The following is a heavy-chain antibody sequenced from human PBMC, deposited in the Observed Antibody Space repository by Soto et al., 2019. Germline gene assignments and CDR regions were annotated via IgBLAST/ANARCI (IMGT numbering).Heavy chain of an antibody. Sequence: QVQLVQSGAEVKKPGASVKVSCKASGYTFTGYYMHWVRQAPGQGLEWMGWINPNSGGTNYAQKCQVWVTMTRDTSISTAYMELSRLRSDDTAVYYCARDIGPHGYLYDYWGQGTLVTVSS. CDR2: INPNSGGT. CDR1: GYTFTGYY. D-gene: IGHD5-18*01. CDR3: ARDIGPHGYLYDY. J-gene: IGHJ4*02. V-gene: IGHV1-2*04.